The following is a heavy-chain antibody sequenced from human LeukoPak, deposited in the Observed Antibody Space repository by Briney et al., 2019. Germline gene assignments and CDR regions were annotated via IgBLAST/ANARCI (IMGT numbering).Heavy chain of an antibody. V-gene: IGHV3-33*01. CDR2: IWYDGSNK. CDR3: ARSVTTRTGPCDY. Sequence: GGSLRLSWAASGFTLSSYGMHWVRQAPGKGLEWVAVIWYDGSNKYYADSVTGRFTISRDNSKNTLYLQMHSLRAEDTAVYYCARSVTTRTGPCDYWGQGTLVTVSS. D-gene: IGHD4-17*01. J-gene: IGHJ4*02. CDR1: GFTLSSYG.